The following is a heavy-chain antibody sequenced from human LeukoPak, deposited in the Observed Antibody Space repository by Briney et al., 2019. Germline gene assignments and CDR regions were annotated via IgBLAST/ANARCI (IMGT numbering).Heavy chain of an antibody. D-gene: IGHD2-21*02. CDR1: GFSFINFE. Sequence: PGGSLRLSRQGSGFSFINFEMNWVRQAPGKGLEWVSFISSSGHSIYYADSVKGRFTISSDNAKNSLYLQMNSLRAEDAAVYYCARDEHLRVGGDGHYYVMDVWGQGTTVTVS. V-gene: IGHV3-48*03. J-gene: IGHJ6*02. CDR3: ARDEHLRVGGDGHYYVMDV. CDR2: ISSSGHSI.